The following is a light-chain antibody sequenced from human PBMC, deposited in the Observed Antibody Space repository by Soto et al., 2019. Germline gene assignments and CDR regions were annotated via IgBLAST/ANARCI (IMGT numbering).Light chain of an antibody. CDR2: EVS. J-gene: IGLJ3*02. V-gene: IGLV2-14*01. Sequence: QSALTQPASVSGSPGQSITISCTGTSSDVGSYNYVSWYQLHPGKAPKLMIYEVSNRPSGVSNRFSGSKSGDTASLTISGLQAEDEADYYCCSYAGTSWVFGGGTKLTVL. CDR3: CSYAGTSWV. CDR1: SSDVGSYNY.